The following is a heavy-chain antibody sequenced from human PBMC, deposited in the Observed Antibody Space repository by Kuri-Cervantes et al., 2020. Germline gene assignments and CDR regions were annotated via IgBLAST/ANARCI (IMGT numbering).Heavy chain of an antibody. J-gene: IGHJ2*01. D-gene: IGHD2-21*02. Sequence: LSLTCAASGFTFSDYYMSWIRQAPGKGLEWVSYISSSGSTIYYADSVKGRFTISRDNAKNSLYLQMNSLRDEDTAVYYCVRDVSVTASYPYWYFDLWGRGTLVTVSS. V-gene: IGHV3-11*04. CDR1: GFTFSDYY. CDR2: ISSSGSTI. CDR3: VRDVSVTASYPYWYFDL.